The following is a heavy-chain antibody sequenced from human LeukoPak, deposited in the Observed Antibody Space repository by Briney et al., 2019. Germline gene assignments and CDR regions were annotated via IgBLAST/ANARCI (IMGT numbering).Heavy chain of an antibody. V-gene: IGHV4-39*07. CDR2: IYYSGST. CDR1: GVSISSSNSY. CDR3: ARGSPPRRNYDSRGYYSYYFDY. D-gene: IGHD3-22*01. J-gene: IGHJ4*02. Sequence: PSETLSLTCTVSGVSISSSNSYWGWIRQPPGKGLEWIGSIYYSGSTYYNPSLKSRVTISVDTSKNQFSLKLSSVTAADTAVYYCARGSPPRRNYDSRGYYSYYFDYWGQGTLVTVSS.